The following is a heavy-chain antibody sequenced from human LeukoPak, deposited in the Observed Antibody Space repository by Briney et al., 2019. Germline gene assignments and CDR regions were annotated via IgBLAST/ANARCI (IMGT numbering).Heavy chain of an antibody. D-gene: IGHD6-6*01. CDR2: IRYDGSNK. CDR3: ASSTGDKYSSSWGAFDI. Sequence: PGGSLXXSCAASGFTFSSYGMHWVRQAPGKGLEGVAFIRYDGSNKYYADSVKGRFTISRDNSKNTLYLQMNSLRAEDTAVYYCASSTGDKYSSSWGAFDIWGQGTMVTVSS. CDR1: GFTFSSYG. V-gene: IGHV3-30*02. J-gene: IGHJ3*02.